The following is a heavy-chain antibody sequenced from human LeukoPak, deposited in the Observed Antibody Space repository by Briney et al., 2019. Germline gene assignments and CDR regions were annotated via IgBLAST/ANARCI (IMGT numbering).Heavy chain of an antibody. D-gene: IGHD5-18*01. Sequence: SETLSLTCAVSGGSISTYYWTWIRQPPGKGLEWIGYIYYSGSTNYNPFLKSRLTISVDTSKNQFSLKLSSVTAADTAVYYCARDQGSGIWDTALVNWGQGTLVTVPS. CDR2: IYYSGST. V-gene: IGHV4-59*01. CDR1: GGSISTYY. CDR3: ARDQGSGIWDTALVN. J-gene: IGHJ4*02.